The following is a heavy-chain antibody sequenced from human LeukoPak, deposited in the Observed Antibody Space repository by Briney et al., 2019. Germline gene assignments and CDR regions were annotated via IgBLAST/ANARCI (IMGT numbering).Heavy chain of an antibody. Sequence: GGSLRLSCVASRLTFPEYVMSWVRQAPGKGLEWVSSIGASGQTTYYTDSVRGRFTISRDNFKNTLFLQMDSLTVDDTAVYYCAQHMSRVSLPIDSWGQGTPVTVSS. CDR2: IGASGQTT. D-gene: IGHD5/OR15-5a*01. CDR3: AQHMSRVSLPIDS. J-gene: IGHJ4*02. V-gene: IGHV3-23*01. CDR1: RLTFPEYV.